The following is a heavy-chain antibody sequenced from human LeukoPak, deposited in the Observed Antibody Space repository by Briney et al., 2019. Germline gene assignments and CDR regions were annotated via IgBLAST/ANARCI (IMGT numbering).Heavy chain of an antibody. Sequence: SETLSLTCTVSGGSISSYCWSWIRQPPGKGLEWIGSICYSGSTNYNPSLKSRVTVSLDTSKNQFSLKLNSVTATDTALYSCARRVVESAATTERNRFDPWGQGTLVTVSS. D-gene: IGHD4-11*01. J-gene: IGHJ5*02. CDR1: GGSISSYC. V-gene: IGHV4-59*08. CDR2: ICYSGST. CDR3: ARRVVESAATTERNRFDP.